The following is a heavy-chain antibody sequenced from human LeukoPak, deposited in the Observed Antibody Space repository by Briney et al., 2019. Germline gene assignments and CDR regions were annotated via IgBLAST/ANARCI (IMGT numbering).Heavy chain of an antibody. CDR3: AKWDYYDSSGYYYFDY. CDR1: GFTFSSYA. CDR2: ISGSGGST. Sequence: GGSLRLSCAASGFTFSSYAMSWVRQAPGKGLEWVSAISGSGGSTYYADSVKGRFTISRDNSKNTLYLQMNRLRAEDTAVYYCAKWDYYDSSGYYYFDYWGQGTLVTVSS. J-gene: IGHJ4*02. V-gene: IGHV3-23*01. D-gene: IGHD3-22*01.